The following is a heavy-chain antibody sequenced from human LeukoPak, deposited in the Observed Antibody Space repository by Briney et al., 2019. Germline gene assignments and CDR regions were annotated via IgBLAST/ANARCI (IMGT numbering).Heavy chain of an antibody. J-gene: IGHJ4*02. CDR2: INSSSSYI. V-gene: IGHV3-21*01. CDR1: GFTFSSYS. D-gene: IGHD3-22*01. CDR3: ARDYYYDSSGYPYDY. Sequence: PGGSLRLSCAASGFTFSSYSMNWVRQAPGKGLEWVSSINSSSSYIYYADSVKGRFTISRDNAKNSLYLQMNSLRAEDTAVYYCARDYYYDSSGYPYDYWGQGTLVTVSS.